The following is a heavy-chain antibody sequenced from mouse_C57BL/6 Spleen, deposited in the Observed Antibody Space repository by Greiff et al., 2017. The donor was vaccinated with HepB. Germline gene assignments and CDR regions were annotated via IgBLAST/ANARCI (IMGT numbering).Heavy chain of an antibody. Sequence: EVNLVESGGGLVKPGGSLKLSCAASGFTFSDYGMHWVRQAPEKGLEWVAYISSGSSTIYYADTVKGRFTISRDNAKNTLFLQMTSLRSEDTAMYYCARTLYYYGSPYWYFDVWGTGTTVTVSS. D-gene: IGHD1-1*01. V-gene: IGHV5-17*01. CDR1: GFTFSDYG. J-gene: IGHJ1*03. CDR3: ARTLYYYGSPYWYFDV. CDR2: ISSGSSTI.